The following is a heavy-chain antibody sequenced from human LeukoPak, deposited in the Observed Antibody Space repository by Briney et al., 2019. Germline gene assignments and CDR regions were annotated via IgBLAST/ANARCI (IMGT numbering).Heavy chain of an antibody. J-gene: IGHJ4*02. CDR3: ARQGWYYYDSSGYYGGHFDY. CDR1: GGSISSSSYY. V-gene: IGHV4-39*01. CDR2: FEDSGST. Sequence: SETLSLTCTVSGGSISSSSYYWGWIRQPPGKGLEWIGSFEDSGSTYYNPSLKSRVTISVDTSKNQFSLKLSSVTAADTAVYYCARQGWYYYDSSGYYGGHFDYWGQGTLVTVSS. D-gene: IGHD3-22*01.